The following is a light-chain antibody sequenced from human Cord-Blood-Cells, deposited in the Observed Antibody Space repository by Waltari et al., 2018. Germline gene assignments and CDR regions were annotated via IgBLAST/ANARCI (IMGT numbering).Light chain of an antibody. CDR1: SSDVGGYNF. CDR3: SSYAGSNNVV. V-gene: IGLV2-8*01. Sequence: QSALTQPPPAFGSPGQSVTIPCTGTSSDVGGYNFVSWYQQHPGKAPKLIIYEVSKRPSGVPDRFSASKSGNTASLTVSGRQAEDEADYYCSSYAGSNNVVFGGGTKLTVL. J-gene: IGLJ2*01. CDR2: EVS.